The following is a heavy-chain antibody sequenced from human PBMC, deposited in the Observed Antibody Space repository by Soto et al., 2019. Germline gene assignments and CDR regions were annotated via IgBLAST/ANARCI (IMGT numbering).Heavy chain of an antibody. CDR1: GFTVSECS. V-gene: IGHV3-48*02. J-gene: IGHJ4*01. Sequence: GGSPELSCEACGFTVSECSVNWVRQAPGKGLEWLAYITIRTGNVLYADSVRGRFTISADNAENSVILQMNSLRDEDSAVYFCVRDRDLYRDMFHADLWGQGTLVTVSS. CDR2: ITIRTGNV. D-gene: IGHD3-10*02. CDR3: VRDRDLYRDMFHADL.